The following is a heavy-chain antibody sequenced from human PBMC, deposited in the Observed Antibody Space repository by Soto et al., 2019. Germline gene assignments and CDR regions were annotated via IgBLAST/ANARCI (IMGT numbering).Heavy chain of an antibody. D-gene: IGHD1-26*01. Sequence: PGESLKISCKASGYSFTSYWIAWVRQMPGKGLEWMGIINPGDSDTRYSPSFQGQVTISVDQPTGTVYLEWSSLKASDSAMYYCARRHTGSYLDVYSWFNPWGQGTRVTVSS. V-gene: IGHV5-51*01. CDR3: ARRHTGSYLDVYSWFNP. J-gene: IGHJ5*02. CDR1: GYSFTSYW. CDR2: INPGDSDT.